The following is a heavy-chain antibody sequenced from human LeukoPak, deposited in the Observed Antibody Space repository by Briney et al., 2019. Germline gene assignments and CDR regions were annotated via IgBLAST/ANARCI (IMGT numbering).Heavy chain of an antibody. D-gene: IGHD6-13*01. V-gene: IGHV4-34*01. Sequence: PSETLSLTCAVYGGSFSGYYWSWIRQPPGKGLEWIGEINHSGSTNYNPSLKGRVTISVDTSKNQFSLKLSSVTAADTAVYYCANSYSSSWYLDYWGQGTLVTVSS. CDR1: GGSFSGYY. CDR2: INHSGST. J-gene: IGHJ4*02. CDR3: ANSYSSSWYLDY.